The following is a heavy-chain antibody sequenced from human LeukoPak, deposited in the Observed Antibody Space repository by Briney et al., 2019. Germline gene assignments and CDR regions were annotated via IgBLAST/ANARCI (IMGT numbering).Heavy chain of an antibody. Sequence: AGRSLRLSCAASGFTFSSYGMHWVRQAPGKGLEWVAVIWYDGGNKYYADSVKGRFSISRDNSKNTLYLQMNSLRAEDTAVYYCARDQRRGYYDSSGYYYTSYYYYGMDVWGQGTTVTVSS. CDR1: GFTFSSYG. CDR2: IWYDGGNK. J-gene: IGHJ6*02. V-gene: IGHV3-33*01. D-gene: IGHD3-22*01. CDR3: ARDQRRGYYDSSGYYYTSYYYYGMDV.